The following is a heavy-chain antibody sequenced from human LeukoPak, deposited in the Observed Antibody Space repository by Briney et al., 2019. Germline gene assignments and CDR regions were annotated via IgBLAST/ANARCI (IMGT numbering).Heavy chain of an antibody. V-gene: IGHV1-8*02. CDR1: GDTFTSSD. CDR3: ERGRLAYTSGFDV. Sequence: GSVRVSCKASGDTFTSSDISWGRQAPGQGLEWRGSMNPKSSNTGHAQKFPGRVTMNRNTSTRTAYMELTSVRSADTGVYYCERGRLAYTSGFDVWGRGTTLTVPS. D-gene: IGHD6-19*01. J-gene: IGHJ6*02. CDR2: MNPKSSNT.